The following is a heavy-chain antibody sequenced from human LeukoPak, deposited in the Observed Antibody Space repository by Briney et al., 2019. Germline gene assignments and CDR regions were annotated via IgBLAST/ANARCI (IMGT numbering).Heavy chain of an antibody. D-gene: IGHD3-16*02. Sequence: GGSLRLSCAASGFTFSSYWMHWVRQAPGKGLVWVSRINSDGSSTSYADSVKGRFTISRDNAKNTLYLQMNSLRAEDTAVYYCSSIITFGGVIVAPGGRGTLVSVFS. J-gene: IGHJ4*02. CDR1: GFTFSSYW. V-gene: IGHV3-74*01. CDR2: INSDGSST. CDR3: SSIITFGGVIVAP.